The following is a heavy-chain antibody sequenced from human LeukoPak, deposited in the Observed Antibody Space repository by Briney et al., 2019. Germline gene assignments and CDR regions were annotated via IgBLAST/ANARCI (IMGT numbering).Heavy chain of an antibody. Sequence: GGSLRLSCAASGFTFSSYSMNWVRQAPGKGLEWVSSISSSSSYIYYADSVKGRFTISRDNAKNSLYLQMNSLRAEDTAVYYCARSHGYCSSYFDYWGQGTLVTVSS. D-gene: IGHD6-13*01. CDR1: GFTFSSYS. CDR3: ARSHGYCSSYFDY. V-gene: IGHV3-21*01. CDR2: ISSSSSYI. J-gene: IGHJ4*02.